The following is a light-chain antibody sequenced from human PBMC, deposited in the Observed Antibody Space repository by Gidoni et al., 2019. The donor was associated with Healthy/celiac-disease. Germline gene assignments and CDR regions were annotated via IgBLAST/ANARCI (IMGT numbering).Light chain of an antibody. J-gene: IGKJ4*01. V-gene: IGKV3-11*01. Sequence: DIVFTQSPATLSLSPGERATLSCRASQSVRSYLAWYQQKTGQAPRLLIYDASNRATVIPARLSGSGSGTDYTLTISSLEPEDFAVYYCQQRSNWTPALTFGGGTKVEIK. CDR2: DAS. CDR3: QQRSNWTPALT. CDR1: QSVRSY.